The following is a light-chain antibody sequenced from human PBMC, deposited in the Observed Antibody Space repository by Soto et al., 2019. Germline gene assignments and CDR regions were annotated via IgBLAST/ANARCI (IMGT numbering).Light chain of an antibody. CDR1: QSVSSY. J-gene: IGKJ2*01. V-gene: IGKV3-20*01. Sequence: EIVLTQSPGTLSLSPGERATLSCRASQSVSSYLAWYQQKPGQAPRLLIYGASSRATGIPDRFSGSGSGTDFTLTISRLEPEDFAVYYCQQYGISKYTFGQGTKLEIK. CDR2: GAS. CDR3: QQYGISKYT.